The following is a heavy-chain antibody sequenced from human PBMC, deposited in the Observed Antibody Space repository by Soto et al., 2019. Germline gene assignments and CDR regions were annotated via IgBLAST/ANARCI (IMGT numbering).Heavy chain of an antibody. V-gene: IGHV1-46*01. J-gene: IGHJ4*02. CDR2: INPSGGIT. D-gene: IGHD7-27*01. CDR1: GFTFTSYF. Sequence: QVQRVQSGAEVKKPGASVKISCKTSGFTFTSYFNHWVRQAPGQGLEWMGMINPSGGITSFAQKFQGRVTMTRDTSTSTVYMELSDLRSEDTAVYYCARDPARQNWGPVFAYWGQGTLVTVSS. CDR3: ARDPARQNWGPVFAY.